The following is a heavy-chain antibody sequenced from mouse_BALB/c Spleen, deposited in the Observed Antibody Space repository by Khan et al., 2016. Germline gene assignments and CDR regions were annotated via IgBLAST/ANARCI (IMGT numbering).Heavy chain of an antibody. V-gene: IGHV9-3*02. D-gene: IGHD1-1*01. Sequence: QIQLVQSGPELKKPGETVKISCKASGYTFTNYGMNWVKQAPGKGLKWMGWINTNTGEPTYAEEFKGRFAFSLETSASTAYLQINNLKNEDTATYFCAEDYYGSNCLAYWGQGTLVTVSA. CDR3: AEDYYGSNCLAY. CDR1: GYTFTNYG. CDR2: INTNTGEP. J-gene: IGHJ3*01.